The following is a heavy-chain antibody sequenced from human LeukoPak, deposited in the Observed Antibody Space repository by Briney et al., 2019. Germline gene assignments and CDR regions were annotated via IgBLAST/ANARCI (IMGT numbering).Heavy chain of an antibody. CDR2: MNPNSGNT. D-gene: IGHD3-10*01. V-gene: IGHV1-8*03. CDR3: ARGLRYYGSGSYSY. Sequence: ASVKVSCKASGYTFTSYDINWVRQATGQGLEWMGWMNPNSGNTGYAQKFQGRVTITRNTPISTAYMELSSLRSEDTAVYYCARGLRYYGSGSYSYWGQGTLVTVSS. J-gene: IGHJ4*02. CDR1: GYTFTSYD.